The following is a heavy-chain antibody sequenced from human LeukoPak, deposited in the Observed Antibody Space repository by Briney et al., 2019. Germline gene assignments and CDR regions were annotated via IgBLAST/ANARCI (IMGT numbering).Heavy chain of an antibody. D-gene: IGHD2-2*01. CDR3: AKVRSYQLPIEY. CDR1: GFTFSSYG. Sequence: GGSLRLSCAASGFTFSSYGMHWVRQAPGKGLEWVAFIRYDGSNKYYADSVKGRFTISRDNSKNTLYLQMNSLRAEDTAVYYCAKVRSYQLPIEYWGQGTLVTVSS. CDR2: IRYDGSNK. V-gene: IGHV3-30*02. J-gene: IGHJ4*02.